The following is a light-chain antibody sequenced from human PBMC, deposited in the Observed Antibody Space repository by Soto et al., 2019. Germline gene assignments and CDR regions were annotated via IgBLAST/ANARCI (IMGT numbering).Light chain of an antibody. V-gene: IGKV3-20*01. J-gene: IGKJ2*01. Sequence: ENVLTQSPGTLSLSPGERVTLSCRASQSVSNNYLSWYQQKPGQAPRLLIYGASSRATGIPDRFSGSGSGADFILTIRRLEPEDFAVYFCQQYGSSPYTFGQGTKLEIK. CDR1: QSVSNNY. CDR3: QQYGSSPYT. CDR2: GAS.